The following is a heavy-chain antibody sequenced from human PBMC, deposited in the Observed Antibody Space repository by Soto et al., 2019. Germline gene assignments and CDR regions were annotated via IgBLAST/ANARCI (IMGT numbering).Heavy chain of an antibody. J-gene: IGHJ3*02. Sequence: SGPTLVNPTQTLTLTCTFSGFSLITSGVGVGWIRQPPGKALEWLALIYWDDDKRYSPSLKSRLTITKDTSKNQVVLTMTNMDPVDTATYYCARARQQLALHAFEIWGQGTMVTVSS. V-gene: IGHV2-5*02. CDR2: IYWDDDK. CDR3: ARARQQLALHAFEI. CDR1: GFSLITSGVG. D-gene: IGHD6-13*01.